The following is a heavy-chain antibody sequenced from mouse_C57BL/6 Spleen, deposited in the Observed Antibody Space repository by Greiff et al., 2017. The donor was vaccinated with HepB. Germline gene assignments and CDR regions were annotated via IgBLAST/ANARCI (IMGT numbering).Heavy chain of an antibody. V-gene: IGHV1-64*01. J-gene: IGHJ2*01. Sequence: VKLQQPGAELVKPGASVKLSCKASGYTFTSYWMHWVKQRPGQGLEWIGMIHPNSGSTNYNEKFKSKATLTVDKSSSTAYMQLSSLTSEDSAVYYCASPDGYSYFDYWGQGTTLTVSS. CDR2: IHPNSGST. CDR3: ASPDGYSYFDY. CDR1: GYTFTSYW. D-gene: IGHD2-3*01.